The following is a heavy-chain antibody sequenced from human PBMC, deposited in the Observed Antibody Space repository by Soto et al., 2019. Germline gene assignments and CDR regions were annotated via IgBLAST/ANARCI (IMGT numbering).Heavy chain of an antibody. J-gene: IGHJ6*02. CDR2: INPNSGGT. CDR1: GYTFTGYY. CDR3: ASGGRIAAAETYYCGMDV. Sequence: ASVKVSCKASGYTFTGYYMHWVRQAPGQGLEWMGWINPNSGGTNYAQKFQGWVTMTRDTSISTAYMELSRLRSDDTAVYYCASGGRIAAAETYYCGMDVWGQGTTVTVSS. D-gene: IGHD6-13*01. V-gene: IGHV1-2*04.